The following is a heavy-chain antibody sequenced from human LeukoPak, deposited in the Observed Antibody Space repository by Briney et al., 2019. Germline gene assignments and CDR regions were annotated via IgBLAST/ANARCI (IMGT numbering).Heavy chain of an antibody. J-gene: IGHJ5*02. D-gene: IGHD4-17*01. CDR3: AKEIIRGLIMTTVPTNWFDP. V-gene: IGHV3-23*01. CDR2: ISGSGGST. CDR1: GFTFSSYA. Sequence: PGGSLRLSCAASGFTFSSYAMSWVRQAPGKGLEWVSAISGSGGSTYYADSVKGRFTISRDNSKNTLYLQMNSLRAEDTAVYYCAKEIIRGLIMTTVPTNWFDPWGQGTLVTVSS.